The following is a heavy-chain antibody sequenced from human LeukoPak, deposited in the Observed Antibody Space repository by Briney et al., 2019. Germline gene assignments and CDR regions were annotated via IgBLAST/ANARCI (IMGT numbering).Heavy chain of an antibody. CDR3: ARDHRAQGFDP. Sequence: GGSLRLSCAASGFTFSSYSMNWVRQAPGKGLEWVSSISSSSSYIYYADSAKGRFTISRDNAKNTLYLQMNSLRAEDTAVYYCARDHRAQGFDPWGQGTLVTVSS. J-gene: IGHJ5*02. CDR1: GFTFSSYS. CDR2: ISSSSSYI. V-gene: IGHV3-21*01.